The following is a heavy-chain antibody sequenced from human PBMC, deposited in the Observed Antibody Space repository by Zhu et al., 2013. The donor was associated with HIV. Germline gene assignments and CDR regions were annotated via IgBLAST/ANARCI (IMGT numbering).Heavy chain of an antibody. CDR3: ARGPHHSEQYFDSLTGYYY. CDR2: INAVNGNT. Sequence: QVQLVQSGAEVKKPGASVKVSCKPSGYTFTTYTIHWVRQAPGQRLEWMGWINAVNGNTKYSQKFQGRVAFTRDTSASTAYMELSSLRSEDTAVYYCARGPHHSEQYFDSLTGYYYWGQGTPVTVSS. D-gene: IGHD3-9*01. CDR1: GYTFTTYT. J-gene: IGHJ4*02. V-gene: IGHV1-3*01.